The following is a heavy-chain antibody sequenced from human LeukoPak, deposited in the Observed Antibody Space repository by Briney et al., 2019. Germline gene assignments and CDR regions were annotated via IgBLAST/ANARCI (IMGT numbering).Heavy chain of an antibody. CDR1: GFTFSDYH. CDR3: AELGITMIGGV. V-gene: IGHV3-11*04. CDR2: ISGGGSII. D-gene: IGHD3-10*02. Sequence: GGPLRLSCAASGFTFSDYHMNWIPQAPGRAVEGVSYISGGGSIIYYADSVKGRFTISRDNAKNSLYLEMNSLRAEDTAVYYCAELGITMIGGVWGKGTTVTISS. J-gene: IGHJ6*04.